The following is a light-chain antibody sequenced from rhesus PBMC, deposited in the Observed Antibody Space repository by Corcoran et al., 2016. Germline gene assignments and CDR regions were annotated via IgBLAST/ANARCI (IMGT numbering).Light chain of an antibody. Sequence: DIQMTQSPSSLSASVGDRVTITCRASQVISTWLAWYQQKPGKAPKLLIYKASSLPSGVPSRLLGSGSGTDFTLPISSLQPEDFATYFCQQFNSSPPWTFGQGPRWKSN. CDR3: QQFNSSPPWT. CDR1: QVISTW. J-gene: IGKJ1*01. V-gene: IGKV1-21*01. CDR2: KAS.